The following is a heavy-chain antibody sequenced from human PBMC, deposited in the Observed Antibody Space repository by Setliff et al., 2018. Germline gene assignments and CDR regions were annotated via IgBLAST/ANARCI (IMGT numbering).Heavy chain of an antibody. V-gene: IGHV3-48*01. Sequence: GGSLRLSCAASGFNFMNYGMNWVRQAPGEGLEWVSYISSISSSTIYYADSVKGRFTLSRDNAKNSLYLQMNSLRAEDTALYYCARRGGTAGARAFDIWGQGTMVTVSS. CDR3: ARRGGTAGARAFDI. D-gene: IGHD6-19*01. CDR1: GFNFMNYG. J-gene: IGHJ3*02. CDR2: ISSISSSTI.